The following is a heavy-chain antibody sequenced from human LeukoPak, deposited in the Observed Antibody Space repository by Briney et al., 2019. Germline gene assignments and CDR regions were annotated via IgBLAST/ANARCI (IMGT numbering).Heavy chain of an antibody. V-gene: IGHV3-48*03. D-gene: IGHD5-12*01. Sequence: GGSLRLSCAASGFTFSSYEMNWVRQAPGKGLEWVSYISSSGSTIYYADSVKGRFTISRDNAKNSLYLQMNSLRAEDTAVYYCARDFKRRGYSGYDLGAHYFDYWGQGTLVTVSS. CDR1: GFTFSSYE. CDR2: ISSSGSTI. J-gene: IGHJ4*02. CDR3: ARDFKRRGYSGYDLGAHYFDY.